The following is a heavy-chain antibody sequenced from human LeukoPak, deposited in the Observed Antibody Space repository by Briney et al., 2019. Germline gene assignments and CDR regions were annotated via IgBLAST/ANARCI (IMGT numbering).Heavy chain of an antibody. V-gene: IGHV1-46*01. Sequence: ASVKVSCKASGYTFTSYYMHWVRQAPGQGLEWMGIINPSGGSTSYAQKFQGRVTMTRDTSTSSVYMELSSLRSEDTAVYYCARSGYSYGWLDYWGQGTLVTVSS. D-gene: IGHD5-18*01. J-gene: IGHJ4*02. CDR1: GYTFTSYY. CDR2: INPSGGST. CDR3: ARSGYSYGWLDY.